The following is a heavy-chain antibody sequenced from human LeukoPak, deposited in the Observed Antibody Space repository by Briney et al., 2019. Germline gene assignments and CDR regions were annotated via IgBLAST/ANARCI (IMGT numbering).Heavy chain of an antibody. CDR1: GGSISSYY. CDR2: IYYSGRT. J-gene: IGHJ3*02. Sequence: SETLSLTCTVSGGSISSYYWSWIRQPPGKGLEYIGSIYYSGRTYYNPSLKSRVSISIDTSKNQFSLKLSSMTAADTAVYYCARTTVTTRTAFDIWGQGTMVTVSS. D-gene: IGHD4-17*01. V-gene: IGHV4-59*12. CDR3: ARTTVTTRTAFDI.